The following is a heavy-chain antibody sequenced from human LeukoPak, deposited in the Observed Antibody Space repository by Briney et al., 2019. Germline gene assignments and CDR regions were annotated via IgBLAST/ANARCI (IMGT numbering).Heavy chain of an antibody. D-gene: IGHD3-3*01. CDR1: GGSFSGYY. Sequence: SETLSLTCAVYGGSFSGYYWGWIRQPPGKGLEWIGSIYDSGSTYYNPSLKSRVTISVDTSKNQFSLKLNSVTAADTAMYYCQSRFLEWLLDYWGQGTLVTVSS. CDR2: IYDSGST. J-gene: IGHJ4*02. V-gene: IGHV4-34*01. CDR3: QSRFLEWLLDY.